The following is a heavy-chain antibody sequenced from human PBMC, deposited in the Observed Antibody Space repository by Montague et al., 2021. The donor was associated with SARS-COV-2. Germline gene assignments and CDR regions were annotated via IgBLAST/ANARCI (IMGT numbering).Heavy chain of an antibody. CDR2: IYYSGST. D-gene: IGHD3-3*01. Sequence: TLSLTSTVSGGSISSGGYYWSWIRQHPGKGLEWIGYIYYSGSTYYXPSLKSRVTISVDTSKNQFSLKLSSVTAADTAVYYCARSSAPSITIFGVSNTYRYFDLWGRGTLVTVSS. CDR3: ARSSAPSITIFGVSNTYRYFDL. J-gene: IGHJ2*01. V-gene: IGHV4-31*03. CDR1: GGSISSGGYY.